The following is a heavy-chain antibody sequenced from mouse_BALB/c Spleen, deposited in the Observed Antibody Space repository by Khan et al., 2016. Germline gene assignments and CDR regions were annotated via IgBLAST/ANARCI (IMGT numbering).Heavy chain of an antibody. CDR2: IDPANGNT. J-gene: IGHJ2*01. CDR1: GFNIKDTY. CDR3: ARCGNYGDYLDY. D-gene: IGHD2-1*01. V-gene: IGHV14-3*02. Sequence: VQLQQSGAELVKPGASVKLSCTASGFNIKDTYMHWVKQRPEQGLEWIGRIDPANGNTKYDPKFQGKATITADTSSNTAYLQLSSLTSEDTAGYYWARCGNYGDYLDYWGQGTTLTVAS.